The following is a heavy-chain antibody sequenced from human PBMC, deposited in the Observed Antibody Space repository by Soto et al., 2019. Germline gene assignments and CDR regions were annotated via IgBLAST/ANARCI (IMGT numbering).Heavy chain of an antibody. V-gene: IGHV4-39*01. D-gene: IGHD3-3*02. CDR1: GGSISSSSYY. CDR3: ASPKIAFYNWFDP. CDR2: IYYSGST. Sequence: PSETLSLTCTVSGGSISSSSYYWGWIRQPPGKGLERIGSIYYSGSTYYNPSLKSRVTISVDTSKNQFSLKLSSVTAADTAVYYCASPKIAFYNWFDPWGQGTLVTSPQ. J-gene: IGHJ5*02.